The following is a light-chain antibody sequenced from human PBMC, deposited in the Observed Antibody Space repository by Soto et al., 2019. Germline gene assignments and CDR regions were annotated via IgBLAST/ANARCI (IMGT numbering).Light chain of an antibody. CDR1: QSISTW. CDR3: LQDRAASWT. V-gene: IGKV1-5*01. Sequence: DIQLTQSPTSLCASVGDIVTITVRSSQSISTWLAWFQQKPGKAPTLLIYAASNLQSGVPSRFRGSRSSTEFTLTVSSLHPEDFATYYCLQDRAASWTFGQGTKVDIK. J-gene: IGKJ1*01. CDR2: AAS.